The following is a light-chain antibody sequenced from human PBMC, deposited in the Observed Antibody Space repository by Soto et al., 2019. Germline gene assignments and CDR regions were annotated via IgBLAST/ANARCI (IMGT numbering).Light chain of an antibody. CDR3: QSSDSSLSGSRV. V-gene: IGLV1-40*01. J-gene: IGLJ2*01. CDR2: GNI. CDR1: SSNIGAGYD. Sequence: QSVLTQPPSVSGAPGQRVTISCTGSSSNIGAGYDVHWYQQLPGTAPKLLIYGNINRPSGVPDRFSGSKSGTSASLAITGLQAEDEADYYCQSSDSSLSGSRVFGGGTKVTVL.